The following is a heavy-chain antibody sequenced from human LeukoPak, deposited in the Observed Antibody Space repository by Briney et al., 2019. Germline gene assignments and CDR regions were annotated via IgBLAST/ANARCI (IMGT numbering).Heavy chain of an antibody. CDR2: IYYSGST. J-gene: IGHJ4*02. V-gene: IGHV4-59*08. CDR3: ARHRRWLQRYYFDY. D-gene: IGHD5-24*01. CDR1: GGSISSYY. Sequence: SETLSLTFTVSGGSISSYYWSWIGQPPGKGLELIGYIYYSGSTNYNPSLKSRVTISVDTSKNQFSLKLSSVTAADTAVYYWARHRRWLQRYYFDYWGQGTLVTVSS.